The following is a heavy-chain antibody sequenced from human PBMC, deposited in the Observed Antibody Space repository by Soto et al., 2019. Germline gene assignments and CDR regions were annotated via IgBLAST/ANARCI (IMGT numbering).Heavy chain of an antibody. V-gene: IGHV3-23*01. CDR3: AKDLVIPPIGYLTVLYYYYMDV. CDR2: ISGSGGST. Sequence: GGSLRLSCAASGFTFSSYAMSWVRQAPGKGLEWVSAISGSGGSTYYADSVKGRFTIYRDNSKNTLYLQMNSLRAEDTAVYYCAKDLVIPPIGYLTVLYYYYMDVWGKGTTVTVSS. J-gene: IGHJ6*03. CDR1: GFTFSSYA. D-gene: IGHD2-21*01.